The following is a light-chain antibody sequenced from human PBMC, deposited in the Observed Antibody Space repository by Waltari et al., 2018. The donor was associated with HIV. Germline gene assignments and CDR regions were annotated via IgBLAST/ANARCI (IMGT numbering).Light chain of an antibody. CDR1: NSDIGGHNS. CDR2: DVR. CDR3: KSSTTRSTPCV. J-gene: IGLJ1*01. V-gene: IGLV2-14*01. Sequence: QSALTQPASVSGSPGQSITISCTGTNSDIGGHNSVSWYQQHPGKAPNLIIYDVRNRPSGVSNRFSGSKSGNTASLTISGLQAEDEADYYCKSSTTRSTPCVFGSGTKVTVL.